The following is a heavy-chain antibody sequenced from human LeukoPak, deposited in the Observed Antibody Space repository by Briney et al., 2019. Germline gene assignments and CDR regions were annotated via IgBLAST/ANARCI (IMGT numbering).Heavy chain of an antibody. CDR3: ARVLYYDSSGYIWD. CDR1: GFTFSSYE. D-gene: IGHD3-22*01. CDR2: ISSSGSTI. Sequence: GGSLRLSCAASGFTFSSYEMNWVRQAPGKGLEWVSYISSSGSTIYYADSVKGRFTISRDNSKNTLYLQMNSLRAEDTAVYYCARVLYYDSSGYIWDWGQGTLVTVSS. V-gene: IGHV3-48*03. J-gene: IGHJ4*02.